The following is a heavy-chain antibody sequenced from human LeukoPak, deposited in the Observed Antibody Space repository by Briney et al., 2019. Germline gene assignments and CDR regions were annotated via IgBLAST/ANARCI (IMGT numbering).Heavy chain of an antibody. CDR2: INHSGST. Sequence: SETLSLTCTVSGGSISSYYWSWIRQPPGKGLEWIGEINHSGSTNYNPSLKSRVTISVDTSKNQFSLKLSSVTAADTAVYYCAHPGGYWGQGTLVTVSS. J-gene: IGHJ4*02. D-gene: IGHD4-23*01. CDR1: GGSISSYY. CDR3: AHPGGY. V-gene: IGHV4-34*01.